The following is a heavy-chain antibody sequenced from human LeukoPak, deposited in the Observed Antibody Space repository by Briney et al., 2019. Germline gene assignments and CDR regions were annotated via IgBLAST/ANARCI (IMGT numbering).Heavy chain of an antibody. V-gene: IGHV3-64D*09. CDR3: VNGKVFGGWYYFDH. Sequence: GGSVRLSCSASGFNFSNYAMHWVRQAPGKGLQYVSVVTSNGRNTYYADSVKGRFTISRDNSKNTLYLQMSSLRVEDTAVYFCVNGKVFGGWYYFDHWGQGNLLSVSS. D-gene: IGHD6-19*01. J-gene: IGHJ4*02. CDR2: VTSNGRNT. CDR1: GFNFSNYA.